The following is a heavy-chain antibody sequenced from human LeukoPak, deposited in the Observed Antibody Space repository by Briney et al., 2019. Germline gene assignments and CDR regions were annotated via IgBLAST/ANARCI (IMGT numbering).Heavy chain of an antibody. CDR2: ISSSGNTI. CDR1: GFTFSSYE. Sequence: PGGSLRLSCAASGFTFSSYEMTWVRQAPGKGLEWVSYISSSGNTIYYADSVKGRFTISRDNAKNSLYLQMNGLRAEDTAVYYCARSRGYSYGSYWYFDLWGRGTLVTVSS. V-gene: IGHV3-48*03. CDR3: ARSRGYSYGSYWYFDL. D-gene: IGHD5-18*01. J-gene: IGHJ2*01.